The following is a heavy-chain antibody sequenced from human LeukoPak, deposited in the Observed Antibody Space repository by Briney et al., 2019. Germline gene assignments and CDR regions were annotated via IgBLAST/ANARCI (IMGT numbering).Heavy chain of an antibody. CDR2: ISSSSGTI. CDR3: ARDLGRGSYVDY. D-gene: IGHD3-16*01. CDR1: GFTFSSHS. J-gene: IGHJ4*02. V-gene: IGHV3-48*01. Sequence: GGSLRLSCAASGFTFSSHSMNWVRQAPGKGLEWVSYISSSSGTIYYGDSVKGRFTISRDNPKNTLYLHMSSLRAEDTAVYYCARDLGRGSYVDYWGQGSLVTVSS.